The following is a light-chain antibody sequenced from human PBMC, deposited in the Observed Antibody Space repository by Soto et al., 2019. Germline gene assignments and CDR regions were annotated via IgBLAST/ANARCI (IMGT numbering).Light chain of an antibody. Sequence: EIKMTQSQATLSLSKGERVTLSCRASESVSIHLAWYQQKAGQAPRLLIYGASTRATGIPARFSGSGSGTEFTLTISSLQSEDFAVYYCQQYSIWRTFGQGTMVDIK. CDR3: QQYSIWRT. V-gene: IGKV3-15*01. CDR1: ESVSIH. J-gene: IGKJ1*01. CDR2: GAS.